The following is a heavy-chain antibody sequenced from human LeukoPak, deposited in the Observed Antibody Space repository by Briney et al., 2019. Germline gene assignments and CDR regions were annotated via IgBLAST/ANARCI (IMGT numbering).Heavy chain of an antibody. J-gene: IGHJ3*02. D-gene: IGHD3-10*01. Sequence: GGSLRLSCAASGFTFSSSAMSWVRQAPGKGLEWVSAISAGSDVIYYADSVKGRFAISRDNSKNTVYLQMHTLTADDTAIYYCAKRLANTGSAPLDIWGQGTMVTVSS. CDR2: ISAGSDVI. V-gene: IGHV3-23*01. CDR1: GFTFSSSA. CDR3: AKRLANTGSAPLDI.